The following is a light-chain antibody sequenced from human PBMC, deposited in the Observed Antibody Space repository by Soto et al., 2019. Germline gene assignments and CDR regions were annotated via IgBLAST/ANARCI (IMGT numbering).Light chain of an antibody. Sequence: QSVLTQPPSVSGAPGQRVTISCTGSSSNIGAGYDVHWYQQLPGTAPKLLIYGNSNRPSGVPDRFSGSKSCTSASLAITGLQAEDDSDYYCQSYDSSLSGVVFGGGTKVTVL. V-gene: IGLV1-40*01. J-gene: IGLJ2*01. CDR1: SSNIGAGYD. CDR2: GNS. CDR3: QSYDSSLSGVV.